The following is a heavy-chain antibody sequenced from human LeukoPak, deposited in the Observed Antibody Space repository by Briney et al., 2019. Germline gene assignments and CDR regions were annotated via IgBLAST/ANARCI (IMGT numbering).Heavy chain of an antibody. Sequence: ASVKVSCRTSGYNFINYFIHWVRQAPGQGLEWMGWLNPHSGDTFYAQNFQGRVTFTRDTSGSAAYMELSGLKSDDTAVYYCATEVSEGFDPWGQGTLVTVSS. CDR2: LNPHSGDT. CDR1: GYNFINYF. J-gene: IGHJ5*02. V-gene: IGHV1-2*02. CDR3: ATEVSEGFDP.